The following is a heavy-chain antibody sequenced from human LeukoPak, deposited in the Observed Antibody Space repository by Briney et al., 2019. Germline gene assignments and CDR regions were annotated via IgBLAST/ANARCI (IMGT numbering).Heavy chain of an antibody. J-gene: IGHJ6*03. Sequence: GGSLRLSCAASGFTFSSYAMSWVRQAPGKGLEWVSAISGSGGSIYYADSVKGRFTISRDNAKNSLYLQMNSLRAEDTAVYYCARDLGVVRPDYMDVWGKGTTVTVSS. CDR2: ISGSGGSI. V-gene: IGHV3-23*01. CDR3: ARDLGVVRPDYMDV. D-gene: IGHD2/OR15-2a*01. CDR1: GFTFSSYA.